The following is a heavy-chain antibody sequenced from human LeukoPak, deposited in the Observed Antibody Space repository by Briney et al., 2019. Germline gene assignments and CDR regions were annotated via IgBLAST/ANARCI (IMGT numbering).Heavy chain of an antibody. D-gene: IGHD3-22*01. CDR1: GFTFSSYA. V-gene: IGHV3-23*01. CDR2: IIGSGGST. CDR3: AKDGGPITMIVVNVFDY. J-gene: IGHJ4*02. Sequence: GGSLILSCAASGFTFSSYAMSWGRQAPRKGLEWVSAIIGSGGSTYYADSVKGRFTISRDNSKNTLYLQMNSLRAEDTAVYYCAKDGGPITMIVVNVFDYWGQGTLVTVSS.